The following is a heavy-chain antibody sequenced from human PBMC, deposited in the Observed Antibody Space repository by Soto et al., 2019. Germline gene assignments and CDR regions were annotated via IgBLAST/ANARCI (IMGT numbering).Heavy chain of an antibody. CDR3: VNRIDATGLEFDT. CDR1: LFSLSASGAS. V-gene: IGHV2-5*04. Sequence: SGPTLLNPTHTLILTGAFALFSLSASGASVGGMRQPPGKALEWLAHIYWNDDKRYSPSLRSRLTISKDTSKNQVVLTFTNMEPADKRTYYCVNRIDATGLEFDTRGQATLVTVSS. CDR2: IYWNDDK. D-gene: IGHD2-15*01. J-gene: IGHJ5*02.